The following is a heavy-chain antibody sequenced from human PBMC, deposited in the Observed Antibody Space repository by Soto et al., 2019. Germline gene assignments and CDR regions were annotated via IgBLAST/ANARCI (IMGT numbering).Heavy chain of an antibody. CDR3: ARDRSAKLRYSYGFRVGYDAFDI. CDR1: GGTFSSYA. CDR2: IIPIFGTA. V-gene: IGHV1-69*13. J-gene: IGHJ3*02. Sequence: ASVKVSCKASGGTFSSYAISWVRQAPGQGLEWMGGIIPIFGTANYAQKFQGRVTITADESTSTAYRELSSLRSEDTAVYYCARDRSAKLRYSYGFRVGYDAFDIWGQGTMVTVSS. D-gene: IGHD5-18*01.